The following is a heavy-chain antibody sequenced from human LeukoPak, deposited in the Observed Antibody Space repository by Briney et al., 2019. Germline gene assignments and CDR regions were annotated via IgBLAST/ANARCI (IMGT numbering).Heavy chain of an antibody. Sequence: GGPLRLSCAASGFTFSSYWMSWVRQAPGKGVEWVANIKQDGSEKYYVDSVKGRFTISRDNAKNSLSLQMNSLRAEDTAVYYCASQDYDYVWGRMVGGFDIWGQGTMVTVSS. CDR3: ASQDYDYVWGRMVGGFDI. V-gene: IGHV3-7*03. J-gene: IGHJ3*02. D-gene: IGHD3-16*01. CDR1: GFTFSSYW. CDR2: IKQDGSEK.